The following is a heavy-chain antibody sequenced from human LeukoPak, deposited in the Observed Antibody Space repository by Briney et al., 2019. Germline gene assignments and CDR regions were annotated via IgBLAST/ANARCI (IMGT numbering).Heavy chain of an antibody. CDR2: ISSSSSYI. J-gene: IGHJ6*02. CDR1: GFTFSSYS. CDR3: TRDLMDYDVSTGLHHYYMDV. V-gene: IGHV3-21*01. D-gene: IGHD3-9*01. Sequence: PGGSLRLSCAASGFTFSSYSMNWVRQAPGKGLEWVSSISSSSSYIYYADSVKGRFTISRDNAKNSLYLQMNTLRVEDTAVYSCTRDLMDYDVSTGLHHYYMDVWGQGTTVTVSS.